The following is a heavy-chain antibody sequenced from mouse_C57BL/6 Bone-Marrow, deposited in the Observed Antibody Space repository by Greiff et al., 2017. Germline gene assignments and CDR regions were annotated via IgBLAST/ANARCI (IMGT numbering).Heavy chain of an antibody. J-gene: IGHJ4*01. CDR1: GFNIKDDY. CDR2: IDPENGDT. CDR3: TTYDYDGEYAMDY. Sequence: VQLQQSGAELVRPGASVKLSCTASGFNIKDDYMHWVKQRPEQGLEWIGWIDPENGDTEYASKFQGKATITADTSSNTAYLQLSSLTSEDTAFYYSTTYDYDGEYAMDYWGQGTSVTVSS. V-gene: IGHV14-4*01. D-gene: IGHD2-4*01.